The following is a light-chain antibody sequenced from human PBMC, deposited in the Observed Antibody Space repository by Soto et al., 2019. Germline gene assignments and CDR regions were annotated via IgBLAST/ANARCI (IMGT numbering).Light chain of an antibody. J-gene: IGKJ4*01. CDR3: QHYHTFSPVT. V-gene: IGKV1-5*01. CDR2: DAS. Sequence: DIEVTQSPSTLSASVGDIVTITCRASESVSIWMAWYQQKPGKAPKLLIYDASNLESGVPSRFSGTGSGSEFTLTISGLQPDDFASYYCQHYHTFSPVTFGGGTRVEIK. CDR1: ESVSIW.